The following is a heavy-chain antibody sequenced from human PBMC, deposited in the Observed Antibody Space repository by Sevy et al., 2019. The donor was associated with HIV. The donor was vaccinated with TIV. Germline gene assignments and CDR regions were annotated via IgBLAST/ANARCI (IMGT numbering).Heavy chain of an antibody. J-gene: IGHJ6*02. CDR2: ISSSSNYI. CDR3: ARVVACCSGGSCFPGYYYGMDV. Sequence: GGSLRLSCAASGFTFSNYNMNWVRQAPGKGLEWVSSISSSSNYISYADSMKGRFTISRDNAKNSLYLQMNSLRAEDTAVYYCARVVACCSGGSCFPGYYYGMDVWGQGTTVTVSS. CDR1: GFTFSNYN. V-gene: IGHV3-21*01. D-gene: IGHD2-15*01.